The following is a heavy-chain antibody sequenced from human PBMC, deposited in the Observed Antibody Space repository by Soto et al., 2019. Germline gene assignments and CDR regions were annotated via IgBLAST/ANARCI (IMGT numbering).Heavy chain of an antibody. J-gene: IGHJ5*02. CDR3: AGQMATPDNWFDP. CDR1: GGSISSGDYY. Sequence: PSETLSLTCTVSGGSISSGDYYWGWIRQPPGKGLEWIGYIYYSGSTYYNPSLKSRVTISVDTAKNQFSLKLSSVTAADTAVYYCAGQMATPDNWFDPWGQGTLVTVSS. D-gene: IGHD5-12*01. CDR2: IYYSGST. V-gene: IGHV4-30-4*08.